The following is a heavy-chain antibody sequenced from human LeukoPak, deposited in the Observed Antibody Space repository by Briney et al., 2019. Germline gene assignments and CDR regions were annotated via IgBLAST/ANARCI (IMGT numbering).Heavy chain of an antibody. CDR2: ITRGGGT. Sequence: GGSLRLSCAASGFTFSSYAMTWVRQAPGKGLEWVSGITRGGGTYYADSVKGRSTISRDNSKNTLYLQMSSLRAEDTAVYYCVRGITTPDCWGQGTLVTVSS. V-gene: IGHV3-23*01. J-gene: IGHJ4*02. D-gene: IGHD3-3*01. CDR1: GFTFSSYA. CDR3: VRGITTPDC.